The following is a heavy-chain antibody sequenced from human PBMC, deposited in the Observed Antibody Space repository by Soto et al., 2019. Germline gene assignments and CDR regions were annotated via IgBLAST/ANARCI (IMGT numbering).Heavy chain of an antibody. CDR1: GGSISSGGYY. V-gene: IGHV4-31*03. J-gene: IGHJ4*02. CDR3: ARGGLAPAAPPDY. CDR2: IYYSGST. Sequence: QVQLQESGPGLVKPSQTLSLTCTVSGGSISSGGYYWSWIRQHPGKGLEWIGYIYYSGSTYYNPSLKSRVTXSXDXXKNQFSLKLSSVTAADTAVYYCARGGLAPAAPPDYWGQGTLVTVSS. D-gene: IGHD6-13*01.